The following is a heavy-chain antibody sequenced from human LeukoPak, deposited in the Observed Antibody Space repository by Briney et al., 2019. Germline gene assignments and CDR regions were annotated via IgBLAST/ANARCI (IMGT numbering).Heavy chain of an antibody. CDR1: GFTFTSSA. D-gene: IGHD3-22*01. V-gene: IGHV1-58*02. CDR3: AAESSGYYYDAFDI. Sequence: SVKVSCKASGFTFTSSAMQWVRQARGQRLECIGWIVVGSGNTNYAQKFQERVTITRDMSTSTAYMELSSLRSEDTAVYYCAAESSGYYYDAFDIWGQGTMVTVSS. J-gene: IGHJ3*02. CDR2: IVVGSGNT.